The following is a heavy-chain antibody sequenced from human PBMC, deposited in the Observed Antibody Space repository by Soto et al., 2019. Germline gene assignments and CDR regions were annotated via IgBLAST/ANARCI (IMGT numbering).Heavy chain of an antibody. CDR3: AKPRHLQGYSSGPADAFDI. D-gene: IGHD6-19*01. V-gene: IGHV3-23*01. CDR1: GFTFSSYA. CDR2: FSGSGGST. J-gene: IGHJ3*02. Sequence: EVQLLESGGGLVQTGGSLRLSCAASGFTFSSYAMSCVRPSPGKGLEWDAAFSGSGGSTYYADSVKGRFTISRDNSKNTLYLQMNRVRAEDTAVYYCAKPRHLQGYSSGPADAFDIWGQGTMVTVSS.